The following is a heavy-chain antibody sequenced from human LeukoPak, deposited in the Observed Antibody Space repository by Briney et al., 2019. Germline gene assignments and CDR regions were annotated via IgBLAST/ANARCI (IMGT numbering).Heavy chain of an antibody. CDR1: GFIFSSYG. Sequence: PGRSLRLSCTASGFIFSSYGMHWVRQAPGKGLEWVAVIWYDGSEKYYGDSVKGRFTISRDDSKNTLYLQMNSLRAEDTAVYFCARELASAGLASDYWGQGTLVTVSS. D-gene: IGHD6-19*01. J-gene: IGHJ4*02. V-gene: IGHV3-33*01. CDR2: IWYDGSEK. CDR3: ARELASAGLASDY.